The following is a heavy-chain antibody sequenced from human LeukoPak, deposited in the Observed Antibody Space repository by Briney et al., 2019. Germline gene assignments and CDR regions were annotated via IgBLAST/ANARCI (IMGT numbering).Heavy chain of an antibody. CDR2: ISSSGSTI. D-gene: IGHD6-19*01. J-gene: IGHJ4*02. V-gene: IGHV3-11*01. CDR3: ASRQWLVSSFDY. Sequence: GGSLRLSCSASGFTFSDYYMSWIRQAPGKGLEWVSYISSSGSTIYYADSVKGRFTISRDNAKNSLYLQMNSLRAEDTAVYYCASRQWLVSSFDYWGQGTLVTVSS. CDR1: GFTFSDYY.